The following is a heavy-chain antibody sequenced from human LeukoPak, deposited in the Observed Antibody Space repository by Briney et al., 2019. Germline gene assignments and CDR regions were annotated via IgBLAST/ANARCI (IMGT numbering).Heavy chain of an antibody. D-gene: IGHD6-13*01. CDR3: ARIGISARGTNFHH. CDR2: INSNSADT. Sequence: GASVKVSCETSGYSFIDYYIHWVRQAPGQGLEWMGWINSNSADTNYAQNFQGRVTMTRDTSISTAYMELSRLRSDDTALYYCARIGISARGTNFHHWGQGTLVTVSS. J-gene: IGHJ1*01. CDR1: GYSFIDYY. V-gene: IGHV1-2*02.